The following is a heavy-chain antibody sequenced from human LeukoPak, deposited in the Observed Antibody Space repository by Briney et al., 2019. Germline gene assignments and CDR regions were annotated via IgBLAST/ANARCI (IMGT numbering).Heavy chain of an antibody. CDR1: GFTVSTNY. CDR3: ARRSTVTRDLDI. CDR2: IYSGGDT. V-gene: IGHV3-66*04. D-gene: IGHD4-17*01. J-gene: IGHJ3*02. Sequence: GGSLRLSCAASGFTVSTNYMIWVRQAPGKGLEWVSVIYSGGDTHYADSVKGRFTISRDNSKNTVYFQLNSLRAEDTAVYYCARRSTVTRDLDIWGQGTMVTVSS.